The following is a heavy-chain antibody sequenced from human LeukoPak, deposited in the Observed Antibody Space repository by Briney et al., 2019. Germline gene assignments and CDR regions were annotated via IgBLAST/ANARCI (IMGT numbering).Heavy chain of an antibody. J-gene: IGHJ3*01. CDR1: GFSFRSYW. D-gene: IGHD2-2*01. Sequence: PGGSLRLSCAASGFSFRSYWMHWVRQAPGKGMVWVSRINNDGTATVYADSAKGRFTISRDNAKNTLSLQMNSLSAEDTAMYYCASPCTSTTCYYAFDPWGQGTMVTVSS. CDR2: INNDGTAT. V-gene: IGHV3-74*01. CDR3: ASPCTSTTCYYAFDP.